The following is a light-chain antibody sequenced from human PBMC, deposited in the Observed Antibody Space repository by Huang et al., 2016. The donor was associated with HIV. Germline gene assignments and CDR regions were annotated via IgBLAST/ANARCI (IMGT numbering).Light chain of an antibody. CDR1: QDIGNF. CDR2: GAS. J-gene: IGKJ1*01. Sequence: DIQMTQSPPSLSASQGVRVTLTCRASQDIGNFLAWFQQKPGGVPKLLIYGASTLHVGVPSRFSGHGSGTEFTLTITDLQPEDVATYYCQRYDSAPRAFGPGTKVDIK. CDR3: QRYDSAPRA. V-gene: IGKV1-27*01.